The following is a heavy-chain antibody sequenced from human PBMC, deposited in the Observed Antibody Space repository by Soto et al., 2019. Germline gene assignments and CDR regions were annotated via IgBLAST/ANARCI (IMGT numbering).Heavy chain of an antibody. J-gene: IGHJ4*02. CDR3: AAGEASSRNLAPYYLDF. D-gene: IGHD6-13*01. Sequence: SETLSLTCTVSGSSISSGGYYWTWIRQPPGKGLEWIGYIHYSGTTSFFPSYNPSLRSRVTISEDTSKNQFSLKLLSVTTADTAVYFCAAGEASSRNLAPYYLDFWGQGTLVTVSS. CDR2: IHYSGTT. CDR1: GSSISSGGYY. V-gene: IGHV4-61*08.